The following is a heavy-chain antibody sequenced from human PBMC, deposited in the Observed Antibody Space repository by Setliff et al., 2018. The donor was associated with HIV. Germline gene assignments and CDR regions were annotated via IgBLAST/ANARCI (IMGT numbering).Heavy chain of an antibody. V-gene: IGHV1-69*10. J-gene: IGHJ3*02. Sequence: GASVKVSCKASGGTFSSYAISWVRQAPGQGLEWMGGIIPIPGIANYAQKFQGRVTITTDESTSTAYMELSSLRSEDTAVYYCARGVNYYDSSGYAPDAFDIWGQGTMVTVSS. CDR2: IIPIPGIA. CDR1: GGTFSSYA. D-gene: IGHD3-22*01. CDR3: ARGVNYYDSSGYAPDAFDI.